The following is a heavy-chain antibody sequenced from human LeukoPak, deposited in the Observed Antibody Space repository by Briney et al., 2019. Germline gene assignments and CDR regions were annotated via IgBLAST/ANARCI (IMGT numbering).Heavy chain of an antibody. D-gene: IGHD6-13*01. V-gene: IGHV4-4*07. CDR3: ARDGGYSSSWYPNWFDP. Sequence: SETLSLTCTVSGGSISSYYWSWIRQPAGKGLEWIGRIYTSGCTNYNPSLKSRVTMSVDTSKNQFSLKLSSVTAADTAVYYCARDGGYSSSWYPNWFDPWGQGTLVTVSS. CDR1: GGSISSYY. CDR2: IYTSGCT. J-gene: IGHJ5*02.